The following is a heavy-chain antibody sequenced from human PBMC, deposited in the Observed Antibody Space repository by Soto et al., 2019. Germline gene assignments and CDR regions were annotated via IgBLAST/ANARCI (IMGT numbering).Heavy chain of an antibody. D-gene: IGHD3-3*01. CDR2: ISGSDGKT. Sequence: PVGSLRVSCTASGFSFSSYALSWVRQAPGKGLEWVSTISGSDGKTYYADSVKGRFTISRDNSKNTRYLQMNSLRAEDTAVYYCAKDPYDFWSGYQPNWFDPWGQGTLVTVSS. CDR1: GFSFSSYA. J-gene: IGHJ5*02. V-gene: IGHV3-23*01. CDR3: AKDPYDFWSGYQPNWFDP.